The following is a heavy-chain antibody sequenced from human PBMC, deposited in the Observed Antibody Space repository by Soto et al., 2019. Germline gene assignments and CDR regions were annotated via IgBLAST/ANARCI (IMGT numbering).Heavy chain of an antibody. CDR2: INHSGNT. D-gene: IGHD6-13*01. Sequence: SETLSLTCAVYGGSLSGYYWSWIRQPPGKALEWIGEINHSGNTNYNPSLKTRVTISVDTSKNQLFLNLSSVTAADTAMYYCARHHVRGRTIAGAAEFWGQGTLVTVS. CDR3: ARHHVRGRTIAGAAEF. J-gene: IGHJ4*02. CDR1: GGSLSGYY. V-gene: IGHV4-34*01.